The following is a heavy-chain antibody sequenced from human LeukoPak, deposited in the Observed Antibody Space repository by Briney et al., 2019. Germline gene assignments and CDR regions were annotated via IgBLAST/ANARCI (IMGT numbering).Heavy chain of an antibody. CDR1: GYTFTSYY. Sequence: ASVKVSCKASGYTFTSYYMHWVRQAPGQGLEWMGIINPSGGSTSYAQKFQGRVTMTRDTSTSTVYMELSSLRSEDTAVYYCAREGAIAVAGKIPSDYWGQGTLVTVSS. J-gene: IGHJ4*02. CDR2: INPSGGST. CDR3: AREGAIAVAGKIPSDY. V-gene: IGHV1-46*01. D-gene: IGHD6-13*01.